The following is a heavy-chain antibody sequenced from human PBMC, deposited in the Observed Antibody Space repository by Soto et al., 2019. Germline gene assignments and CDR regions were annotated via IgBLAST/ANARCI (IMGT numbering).Heavy chain of an antibody. J-gene: IGHJ5*02. CDR3: ARDLAYYYGSGPRWFDP. V-gene: IGHV3-33*01. CDR1: GFTFSSYG. CDR2: IWYDGSNK. D-gene: IGHD3-10*01. Sequence: QVQLVESGGGVVQPGRSLRLSCAASGFTFSSYGMHWVRQAPGKGLEWVAVIWYDGSNKYYADSVKGRFTISRDNSKNTLYLQMNSLRAEDSAVYYCARDLAYYYGSGPRWFDPWGQGTLVTVSS.